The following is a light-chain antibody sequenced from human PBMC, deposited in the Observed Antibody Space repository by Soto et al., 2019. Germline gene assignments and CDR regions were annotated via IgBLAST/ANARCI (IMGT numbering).Light chain of an antibody. CDR3: QQYNSWPTWT. V-gene: IGKV3-15*01. CDR2: GAS. J-gene: IGKJ1*01. Sequence: EIEMTQSPVTLSVSPGERATLSCRASQSVSNKLGWYQQKPGQAPRLLIFGASTRATGVPARFSGSGSGTEFTLTISSLQSEDFAVYYCQQYNSWPTWTFGQGTKVEIK. CDR1: QSVSNK.